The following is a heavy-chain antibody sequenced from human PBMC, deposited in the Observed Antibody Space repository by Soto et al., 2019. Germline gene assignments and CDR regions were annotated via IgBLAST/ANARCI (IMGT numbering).Heavy chain of an antibody. D-gene: IGHD3-22*01. Sequence: GGSLRLSCAASGFTFSSYAMHWVRQVPGKGLEWVAVISNEESNKNYVDSVKGRFIVSRDNSKKTLYLQMDSLRAEDTAVYYCAKEGGHDNWYFDLWGRGTLVTVS. V-gene: IGHV3-30*04. CDR2: ISNEESNK. CDR3: AKEGGHDNWYFDL. CDR1: GFTFSSYA. J-gene: IGHJ2*01.